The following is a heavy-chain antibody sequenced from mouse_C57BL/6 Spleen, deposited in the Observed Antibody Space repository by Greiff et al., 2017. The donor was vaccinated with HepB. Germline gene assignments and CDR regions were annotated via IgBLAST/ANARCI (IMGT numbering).Heavy chain of an antibody. D-gene: IGHD1-1*01. CDR2: IYPGDGDT. J-gene: IGHJ1*03. Sequence: VKLVESGAELVKPGASVKISCKASGYAFSSYWMNWVKQRPGKGLEWIGQIYPGDGDTNYNGKFKGKATLTADKSSSTAYMQLSSLTSEDSAVYFCAREGLITTVVARYFDVWGTGTTVTVSS. CDR1: GYAFSSYW. V-gene: IGHV1-80*01. CDR3: AREGLITTVVARYFDV.